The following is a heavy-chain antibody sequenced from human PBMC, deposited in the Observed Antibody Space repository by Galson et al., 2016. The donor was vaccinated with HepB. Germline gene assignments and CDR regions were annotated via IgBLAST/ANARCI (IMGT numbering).Heavy chain of an antibody. CDR3: AKLEGQLTDNDY. CDR2: LSGSGYVT. D-gene: IGHD1-1*01. J-gene: IGHJ4*02. V-gene: IGHV3-23*01. CDR1: GFTFSNFA. Sequence: SLRLSCAASGFTFSNFAMNWVRQAPGKGLEWVSTLSGSGYVTYYADSVKGRFTISRDNSKNTLFLQMNSLRAEDTAVYYCAKLEGQLTDNDYWGQGTLVTVSS.